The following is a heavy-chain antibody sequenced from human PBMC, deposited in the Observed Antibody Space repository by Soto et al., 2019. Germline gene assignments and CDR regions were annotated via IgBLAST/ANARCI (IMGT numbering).Heavy chain of an antibody. Sequence: QVQLVESGGGVVQPGRSLRLSCAASGFTFSSYGMQWVRQAPGKGLEWVAVRSYDGSNKYYADSVKGRFTISRDNSKNTLYLQMNSLRAEDTAVYYCAKDILNREDYSDYYYYGMDVWGQGTTVTVSS. CDR1: GFTFSSYG. V-gene: IGHV3-30*18. J-gene: IGHJ6*02. CDR2: RSYDGSNK. CDR3: AKDILNREDYSDYYYYGMDV. D-gene: IGHD2-15*01.